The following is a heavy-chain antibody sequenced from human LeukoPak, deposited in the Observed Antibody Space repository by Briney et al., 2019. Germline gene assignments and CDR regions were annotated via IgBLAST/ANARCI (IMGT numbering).Heavy chain of an antibody. V-gene: IGHV3-23*01. Sequence: GGSLRLSCAASGFTFSSYAMSWVRQAPGKGLEWVSAISGSGGSTYYADSVKGRFTISRDNSKNTLYLQMNSLRAEDTAVYYCAKDPDIVVVPAAVVAHSFDYWGQGTLVTVSS. D-gene: IGHD2-2*01. CDR2: ISGSGGST. CDR1: GFTFSSYA. CDR3: AKDPDIVVVPAAVVAHSFDY. J-gene: IGHJ4*02.